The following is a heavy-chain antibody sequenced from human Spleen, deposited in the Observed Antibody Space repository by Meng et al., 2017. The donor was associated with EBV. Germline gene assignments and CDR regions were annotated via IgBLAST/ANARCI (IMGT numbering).Heavy chain of an antibody. D-gene: IGHD3-22*01. J-gene: IGHJ4*02. V-gene: IGHV4-4*02. CDR2: IHHSGST. CDR3: AREGRFSDSSGLDY. CDR1: GGSISSSHW. Sequence: QGHVPGAVPGLVKPSGTLSLTCNISGGSISSSHWWTWVRQSPGKGLQWIGEIHHSGSTNYGPSLKSRVSMSVDTSNNQFSLKLSSLTAADTAVYYCAREGRFSDSSGLDYWGQGSLVTVSS.